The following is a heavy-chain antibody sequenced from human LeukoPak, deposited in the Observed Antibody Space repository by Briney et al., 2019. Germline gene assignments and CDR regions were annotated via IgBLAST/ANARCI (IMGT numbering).Heavy chain of an antibody. CDR1: GGSISSYY. J-gene: IGHJ3*02. V-gene: IGHV4-59*01. CDR2: IYYSGST. D-gene: IGHD4-17*01. Sequence: KSSETLSLTCTVSGGSISSYYWSWIRQPPGKGLEWIGYIYYSGSTNYNPSLKSRVTISVDTSKNQFSLKLSSVTAADTAVYYCARVLDGDYEERVAFDIWGQGTMVTVSS. CDR3: ARVLDGDYEERVAFDI.